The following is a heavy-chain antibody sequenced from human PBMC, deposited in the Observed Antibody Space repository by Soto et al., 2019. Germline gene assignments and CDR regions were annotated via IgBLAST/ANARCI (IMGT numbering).Heavy chain of an antibody. J-gene: IGHJ3*02. V-gene: IGHV3-48*01. CDR1: GFTFSNYN. D-gene: IGHD3-3*01. CDR3: ARGGLVRFFLLGDAFDI. Sequence: EVQLVESGGGLVQPGGSLRLSCAASGFTFSNYNMNWVRQAPGKGLEWVSYISSSGSTIYYADSVKGRFTISRDNAKNSLYLQMNSLRAEDTAVYYCARGGLVRFFLLGDAFDIWGQGTMVTVSS. CDR2: ISSSGSTI.